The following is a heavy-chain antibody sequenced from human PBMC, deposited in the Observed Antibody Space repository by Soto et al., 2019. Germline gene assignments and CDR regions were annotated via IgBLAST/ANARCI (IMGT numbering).Heavy chain of an antibody. V-gene: IGHV3-21*01. J-gene: IGHJ4*02. CDR2: ISSSSSYI. Sequence: EVQLVESGGGLVKPGGSLRLSCAASGFTFSSYSMNWVRQAPGKGLEWVSSISSSSSYIYYADSVKGRFTISRDNAKNSLYLQMNSLRAEDTAVYYCASDIVVVPAAMSPLHYWGQGTLVTVSS. CDR1: GFTFSSYS. CDR3: ASDIVVVPAAMSPLHY. D-gene: IGHD2-2*01.